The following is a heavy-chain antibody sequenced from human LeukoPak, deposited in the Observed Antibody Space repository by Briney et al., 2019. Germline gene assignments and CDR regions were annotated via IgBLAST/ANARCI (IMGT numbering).Heavy chain of an antibody. J-gene: IGHJ6*02. CDR2: IYDSGST. CDR3: ARVGGTNFYYYGLDV. D-gene: IGHD3-3*01. Sequence: SETLSLTCTVSGGSISGYYWSWIRQPPGKGLEWIGYIYDSGSTNYNPSLKSRVTISVDTSKNQFSLKLNSVTAADTAVYYCARVGGTNFYYYGLDVWGQGTTVTVSS. CDR1: GGSISGYY. V-gene: IGHV4-59*01.